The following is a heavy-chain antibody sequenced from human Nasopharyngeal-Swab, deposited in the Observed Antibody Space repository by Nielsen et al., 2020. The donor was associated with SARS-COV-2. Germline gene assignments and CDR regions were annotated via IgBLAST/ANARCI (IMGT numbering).Heavy chain of an antibody. CDR3: AREDLITIFGVVIPYYFDY. J-gene: IGHJ4*02. D-gene: IGHD3-3*01. CDR1: GCTFSSYA. CDR2: IIPIFGTA. V-gene: IGHV1-69*13. Sequence: SVKVSCKASGCTFSSYAIRWVRQAPGQGLEWMGGIIPIFGTANYAQKFQGRVTITADESTSTAYMELSSLRSEDTAVYYCAREDLITIFGVVIPYYFDYWGQGTLVTVSS.